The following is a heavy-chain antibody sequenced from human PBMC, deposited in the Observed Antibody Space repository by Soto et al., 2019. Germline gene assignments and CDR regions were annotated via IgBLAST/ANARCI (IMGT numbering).Heavy chain of an antibody. V-gene: IGHV4-30-2*01. J-gene: IGHJ4*02. Sequence: SETLSLTCAVSGGSISSGGYSWSWIRQPPGKGLEWIGYIYHSGSTYYNPSLKSRVTISVDRSKNQFSLKLSSVTAADTAVYYCARGPPNTCWGQGTLVTVSS. D-gene: IGHD2-8*01. CDR2: IYHSGST. CDR3: ARGPPNTC. CDR1: GGSISSGGYS.